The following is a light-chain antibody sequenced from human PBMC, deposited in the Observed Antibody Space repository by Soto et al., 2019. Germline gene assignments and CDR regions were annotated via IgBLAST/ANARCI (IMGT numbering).Light chain of an antibody. CDR2: DAS. J-gene: IGKJ1*01. Sequence: EIVLTQSPATLSLSPGAGAPLSCRARQSVRNYLAWYQQNPGQAPRLLIYDASKRVTGIPARFSGSGSGTEFTLAISSLQPEDFATYYCQQLNTYPWTFGQGTKVDIK. V-gene: IGKV3-11*01. CDR3: QQLNTYPWT. CDR1: QSVRNY.